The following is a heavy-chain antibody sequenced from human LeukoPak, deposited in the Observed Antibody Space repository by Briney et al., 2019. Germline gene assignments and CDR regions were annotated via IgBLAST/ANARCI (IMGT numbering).Heavy chain of an antibody. CDR1: GYTFTSYA. V-gene: IGHV7-4-1*02. CDR2: INTNTGNP. D-gene: IGHD3-10*01. J-gene: IGHJ6*04. CDR3: ARDQSRSFHQLLWFGEIGMDV. Sequence: ASVKVSCKASGYTFTSYAMNWVRQAPGQGLEWMGWINTNTGNPTYAQGFTGRFVFSLDTSVSTAYLQISSLKAEDTAVYYCARDQSRSFHQLLWFGEIGMDVWGKGTTVTVSS.